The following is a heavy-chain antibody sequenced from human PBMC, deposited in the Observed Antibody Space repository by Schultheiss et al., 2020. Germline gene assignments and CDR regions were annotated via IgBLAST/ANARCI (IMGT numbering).Heavy chain of an antibody. D-gene: IGHD2-8*02. CDR1: GGSISSYY. J-gene: IGHJ4*02. CDR3: ARAYCTGDSCDAFEY. CDR2: IYYSGST. V-gene: IGHV4-59*06. Sequence: SETLSLTCTVSGGSISSYYWGWIRQHPGKGLEWIGYIYYSGSTYYNPSLKSRVTISVDTSKNQFSLKLSSVTAADTAVYYCARAYCTGDSCDAFEYWGQGILVTVSS.